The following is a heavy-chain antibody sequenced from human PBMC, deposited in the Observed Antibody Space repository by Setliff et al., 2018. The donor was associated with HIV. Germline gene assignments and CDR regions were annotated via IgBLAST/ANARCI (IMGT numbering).Heavy chain of an antibody. D-gene: IGHD3-22*01. Sequence: SETLSLTCTVPGGSVSSGSYFWSWIRQPAGKGLEWIGHIFTSGSTSYNPSLKSRLTISVDTSKNQFSLRLTSVTAADTAVYYCATRGDYKPLYYMDVWGRGTTVTVSS. J-gene: IGHJ6*03. CDR2: IFTSGST. CDR1: GGSVSSGSYF. V-gene: IGHV4-61*09. CDR3: ATRGDYKPLYYMDV.